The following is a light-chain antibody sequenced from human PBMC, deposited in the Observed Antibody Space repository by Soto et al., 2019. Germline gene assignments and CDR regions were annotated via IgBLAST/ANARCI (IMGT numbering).Light chain of an antibody. CDR2: WAS. CDR3: QQYSAYPCT. V-gene: IGKV1-5*03. J-gene: IGKJ4*01. CDR1: QNINGY. Sequence: DIQFTQSPSTLSASVGDRVTITCRASQNINGYLAWYQQKPGKAPKLLIYWASSLISGVPSRFTGGESGTEFTLTISSLQPDDFATYYCQQYSAYPCTFGGGTKVDVK.